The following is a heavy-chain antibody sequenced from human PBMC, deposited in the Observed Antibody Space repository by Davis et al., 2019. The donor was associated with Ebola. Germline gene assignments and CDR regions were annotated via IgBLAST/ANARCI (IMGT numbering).Heavy chain of an antibody. Sequence: ASVKVSCKASGYTFTDYYIHWVRQAPGQGLEWLGWINPKSGGPNSAQKFLGRVTVTRDTSIGTVYMELTRLRPDDTAVYYCARVTRYWGGDVDYFQHWGQGTLVTVAS. J-gene: IGHJ4*02. CDR3: ARVTRYWGGDVDYFQH. CDR1: GYTFTDYY. V-gene: IGHV1-2*02. D-gene: IGHD2-21*01. CDR2: INPKSGGP.